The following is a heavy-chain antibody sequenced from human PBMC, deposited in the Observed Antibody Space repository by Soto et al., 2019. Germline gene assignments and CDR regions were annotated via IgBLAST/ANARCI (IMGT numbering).Heavy chain of an antibody. Sequence: SETLSLTCTVSGGSISSHYWSWIRQPPGKGLEWIGYIYYSGSTNYNPSLKSRVTISVDTSKNQFTLKLTSVTAADTAVYYCAGGDYVNIVATIGAAFDIWGQGTMVTVSS. CDR2: IYYSGST. CDR3: AGGDYVNIVATIGAAFDI. V-gene: IGHV4-59*11. D-gene: IGHD5-12*01. J-gene: IGHJ3*02. CDR1: GGSISSHY.